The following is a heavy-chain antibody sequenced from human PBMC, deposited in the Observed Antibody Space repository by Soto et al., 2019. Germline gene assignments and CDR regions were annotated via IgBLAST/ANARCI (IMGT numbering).Heavy chain of an antibody. Sequence: GGSLRLSCTGSGFDFGDYYMSWIRQAPGKGLEWVSYIDSGDGTTYYTDSVRGRFTISRDNAKKTVYLQMSSLRVEDTALYYCVRPYYSSSWFPFDRWGQGTLVTVSS. D-gene: IGHD6-13*01. CDR3: VRPYYSSSWFPFDR. V-gene: IGHV3-11*01. CDR1: GFDFGDYY. CDR2: IDSGDGTT. J-gene: IGHJ4*02.